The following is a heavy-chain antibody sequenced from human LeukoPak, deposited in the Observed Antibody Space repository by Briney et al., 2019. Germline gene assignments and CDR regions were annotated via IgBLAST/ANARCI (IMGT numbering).Heavy chain of an antibody. CDR3: ARVQAVFQNFDY. CDR2: MYSGGNT. J-gene: IGHJ4*02. CDR1: GFTVSSSY. V-gene: IGHV3-66*01. Sequence: GGSLRLSCAASGFTVSSSYISWVRQAPGKGLEWVSVMYSGGNTYYADSVKSRFTISRDKSKNTLYLQMSSLRAEDTAVYHCARVQAVFQNFDYWGQGTLVTVSS.